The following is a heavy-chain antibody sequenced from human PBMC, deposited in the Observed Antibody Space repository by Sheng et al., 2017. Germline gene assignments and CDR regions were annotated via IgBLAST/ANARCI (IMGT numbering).Heavy chain of an antibody. CDR3: AKASGNSIEN. J-gene: IGHJ4*02. D-gene: IGHD1-1*01. Sequence: EVQLAQSGGGLVLPGGSLRLSCAASGFDFAEHYMDWARQAPGKGLEWLGRIRNKARSYSTEYAASVRGRIIISRDDSKNSLYLQMNSLRTEDTAVYYCAKASGNSIENWGQGTLVTVSS. CDR2: IRNKARSYST. CDR1: GFDFAEHY. V-gene: IGHV3-72*01.